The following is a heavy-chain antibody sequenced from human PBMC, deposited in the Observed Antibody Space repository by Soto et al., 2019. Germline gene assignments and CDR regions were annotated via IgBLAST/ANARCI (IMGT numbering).Heavy chain of an antibody. D-gene: IGHD2-21*01. V-gene: IGHV3-23*01. CDR1: GFMFNNSA. CDR2: VSDNGGSRGGT. CDR3: ASAKALVIAALGI. Sequence: GGSLRLSCTASGFMFNNSAMTWVRQAPGQGLQWVASVSDNGGSRGGTYYADSVKGRFTISRDNSKNTLYLQLDSLTGADTAVYYCASAKALVIAALGIWGQGTMVTVSS. J-gene: IGHJ3*02.